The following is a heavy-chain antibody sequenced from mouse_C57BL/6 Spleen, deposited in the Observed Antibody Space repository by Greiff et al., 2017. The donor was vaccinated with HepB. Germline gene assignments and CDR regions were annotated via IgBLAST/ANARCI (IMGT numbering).Heavy chain of an antibody. Sequence: VQLVESGAELVKPGASVKISCKASGYAFSSYWMNWVKQRPGKGLEWIGQIYPGDGDTNYNGKFKGKATLTADKSPSTAYMQLSSLTSEDSAVYFCAPNSPGYFDVWGTGTTVTVSS. CDR1: GYAFSSYW. CDR3: APNSPGYFDV. V-gene: IGHV1-80*01. CDR2: IYPGDGDT. J-gene: IGHJ1*03. D-gene: IGHD4-1*01.